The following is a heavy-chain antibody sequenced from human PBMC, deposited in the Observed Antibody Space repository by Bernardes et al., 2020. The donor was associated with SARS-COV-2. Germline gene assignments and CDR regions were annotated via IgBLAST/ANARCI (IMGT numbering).Heavy chain of an antibody. CDR3: ATEQLLWGEKTYYYYGMDV. J-gene: IGHJ6*02. D-gene: IGHD2-2*01. CDR1: GGSITSSSYY. Sequence: SETLSLTCTVSGGSITSSSYYWGWLRQPPVKGLEWIGRIYFSRSTYYNPSPKSRVTISVHTSKNQFSRKLSSVTAADTAVYYCATEQLLWGEKTYYYYGMDVWGQGTTVTVSS. V-gene: IGHV4-39*01. CDR2: IYFSRST.